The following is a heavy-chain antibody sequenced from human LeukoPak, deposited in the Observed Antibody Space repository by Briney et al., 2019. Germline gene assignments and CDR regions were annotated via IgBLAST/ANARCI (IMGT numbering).Heavy chain of an antibody. CDR3: ARDRGTWNDDGFDY. D-gene: IGHD1-1*01. CDR2: IYYSGST. V-gene: IGHV4-39*07. J-gene: IGHJ4*02. CDR1: GGSISSSRDY. Sequence: SETLSLTCTVSGGSISSSRDYWAWIRQPPGKGLEWIANIYYSGSTYYSPSLKSRVTISVDTSKNQFSLKLSSVTAADTAVYYCARDRGTWNDDGFDYWGQGTLVTVSS.